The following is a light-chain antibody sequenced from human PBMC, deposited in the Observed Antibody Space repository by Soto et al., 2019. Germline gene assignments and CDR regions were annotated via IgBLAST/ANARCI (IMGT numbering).Light chain of an antibody. CDR3: SSYTSSSTYV. J-gene: IGLJ1*01. V-gene: IGLV2-14*01. Sequence: QSVLTQPASVSGSPGQSIAISCTGTSSDVGGYNYVSWYQQHPGKAPKLMVYDVSNRPSGVSNRFSGAKSGNTASLTISGLQAEDDADYYCSSYTSSSTYVCGPGTKLTVL. CDR1: SSDVGGYNY. CDR2: DVS.